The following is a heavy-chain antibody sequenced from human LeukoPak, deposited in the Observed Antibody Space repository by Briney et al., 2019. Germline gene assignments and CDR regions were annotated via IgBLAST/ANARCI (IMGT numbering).Heavy chain of an antibody. CDR1: GGSISSGDYY. Sequence: SETLSLTCTVSGGSISSGDYYWSWIRQPPGKGLEWIGYIYYSGSTYYNPSLKSRVTISVDTSKNQFSLKLSSVTAADTAVYYCARMDDSSGYPVDYWGQGTLVTVSS. CDR3: ARMDDSSGYPVDY. CDR2: IYYSGST. D-gene: IGHD3-22*01. J-gene: IGHJ4*02. V-gene: IGHV4-30-4*01.